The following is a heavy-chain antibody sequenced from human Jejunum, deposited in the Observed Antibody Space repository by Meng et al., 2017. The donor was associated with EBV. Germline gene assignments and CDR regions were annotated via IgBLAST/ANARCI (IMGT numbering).Heavy chain of an antibody. Sequence: EVRLVEFGGGLNQPGGSPRLSCAASGFTVSSSYMSWVRQAPGKGLEWVSVIYGDGRTSYADSVKGRFTISRDSSKNTIYLQMNSLRVDDTALYYCARKYGGDYWGQGTLVTVSS. D-gene: IGHD2-2*01. J-gene: IGHJ4*02. CDR1: GFTVSSSY. CDR2: IYGDGRT. V-gene: IGHV3-53*01. CDR3: ARKYGGDY.